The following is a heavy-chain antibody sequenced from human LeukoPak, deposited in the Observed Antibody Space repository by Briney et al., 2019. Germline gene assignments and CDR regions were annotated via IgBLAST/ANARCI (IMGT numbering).Heavy chain of an antibody. CDR3: ARYHSSGLDY. J-gene: IGHJ4*02. CDR2: IYYSGST. Sequence: SETLSLTCTVSGGSISSYYWSWIRQPPGKGLEWIGYIYYSGSTNYNPSLKSRVTISVDTSQNQFSLNLSSVTAADTAVYYCARYHSSGLDYWGQGTLVTVSS. D-gene: IGHD6-19*01. CDR1: GGSISSYY. V-gene: IGHV4-59*01.